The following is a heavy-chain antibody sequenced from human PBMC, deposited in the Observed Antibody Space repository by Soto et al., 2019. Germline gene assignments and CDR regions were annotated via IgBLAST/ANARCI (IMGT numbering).Heavy chain of an antibody. CDR3: ATRSGGGGAFDF. CDR1: GFTFYTYE. CDR2: ISSSGSTT. V-gene: IGHV3-48*03. D-gene: IGHD3-10*01. Sequence: PGGSLRLSCAASGFTFYTYEMNWVRQAPGKGLEWVSYISSSGSTTYYADSVKGRFTISRDNAKNSLYLQMNSLRAEDTALYSGATRSGGGGAFDFWGQGTMVTVSS. J-gene: IGHJ3*01.